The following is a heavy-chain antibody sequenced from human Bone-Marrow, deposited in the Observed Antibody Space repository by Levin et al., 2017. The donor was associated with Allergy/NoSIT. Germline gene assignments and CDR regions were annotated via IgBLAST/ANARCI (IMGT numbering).Heavy chain of an antibody. J-gene: IGHJ2*01. CDR2: IYYSGST. CDR3: ARALRRSTGMDFDL. Sequence: SDTLSLTCTVSGGSISSGGYYWSWIRQHPGKGLEWIGYIYYSGSTYYNPSLKSRVTISVDTSKNQFSLKLSSVTAADTAVYYCARALRRSTGMDFDLWGRGTLVTVSS. V-gene: IGHV4-31*03. CDR1: GGSISSGGYY. D-gene: IGHD3-10*01.